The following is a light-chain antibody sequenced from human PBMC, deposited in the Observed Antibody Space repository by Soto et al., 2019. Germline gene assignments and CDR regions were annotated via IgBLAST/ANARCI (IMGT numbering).Light chain of an antibody. Sequence: VLAQPPSAAGTPGQRVTISCSGSSSNIGRKSVSWYQQLPGTAPKLLIYENDQRPSGVPDRVSGSKSGTSASLDISGLQSEDEADYYCAAWDDSLNGRYVFGTGTKVTVL. V-gene: IGLV1-44*01. CDR1: SSNIGRKS. CDR3: AAWDDSLNGRYV. CDR2: END. J-gene: IGLJ1*01.